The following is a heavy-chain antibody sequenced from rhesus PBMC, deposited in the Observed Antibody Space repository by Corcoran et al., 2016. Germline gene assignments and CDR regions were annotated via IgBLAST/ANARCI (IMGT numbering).Heavy chain of an antibody. CDR3: AKDPGYSGY. J-gene: IGHJ4*01. V-gene: IGHV3S5*01. Sequence: EVQLVETGGGLVQPGGSLKLSCAASGFTFSSYGMSWVRQAPGKGLEWLSAINSGEGSTYYAESVNGRFTISRDNSKNTLSLQMNSLRAEDTAVYYCAKDPGYSGYWGQGVLVTVSS. CDR1: GFTFSSYG. D-gene: IGHD5-30*01. CDR2: INSGEGST.